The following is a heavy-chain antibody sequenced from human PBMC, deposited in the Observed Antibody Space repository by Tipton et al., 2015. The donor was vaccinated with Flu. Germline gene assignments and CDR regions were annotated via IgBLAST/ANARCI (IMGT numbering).Heavy chain of an antibody. CDR2: VSRTGST. CDR3: ARRVYSNYVSDPKSWFDP. V-gene: IGHV4-38-2*01. J-gene: IGHJ5*02. Sequence: TLSLTCAVSGDSISSDYYWGWIRQFPGKGLEWIGTVSRTGSTIYNPSLKSRVTISIDTSKNQFSLKMKSVTATDMAVYYCARRVYSNYVSDPKSWFDPWGQGTLVAVSS. CDR1: GDSISSDYY. D-gene: IGHD4-11*01.